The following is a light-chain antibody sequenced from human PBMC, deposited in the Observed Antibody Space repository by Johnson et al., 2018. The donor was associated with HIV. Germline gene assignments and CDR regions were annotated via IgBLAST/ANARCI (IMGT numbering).Light chain of an antibody. CDR2: ENN. Sequence: QSVLTQPPSVSAAPGQKVTISCSGSRSNIGNNYVSWYQQLPGTAPKLLIYENNKRPSGIPDRFSGSKSGASATLGITGLQTGDAADYYCGTWDSSLSAGVFGTGTKVTVL. CDR1: RSNIGNNY. CDR3: GTWDSSLSAGV. J-gene: IGLJ1*01. V-gene: IGLV1-51*02.